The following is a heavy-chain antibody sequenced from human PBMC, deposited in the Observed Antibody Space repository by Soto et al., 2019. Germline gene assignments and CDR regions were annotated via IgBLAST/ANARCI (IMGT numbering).Heavy chain of an antibody. V-gene: IGHV4-34*01. CDR2: INHSGST. D-gene: IGHD3-10*01. J-gene: IGHJ6*02. CDR3: ARRGRWYGKLCYSYYYGMDV. CDR1: GGSFSGYY. Sequence: SETLSLTCAAYGGSFSGYYWSWIRQPPGKGLEWIGEINHSGSTNYNPSLKNRVTISVYTSKKQFSLKLSSVTAADTAVYYCARRGRWYGKLCYSYYYGMDVWGQGTTVTVSS.